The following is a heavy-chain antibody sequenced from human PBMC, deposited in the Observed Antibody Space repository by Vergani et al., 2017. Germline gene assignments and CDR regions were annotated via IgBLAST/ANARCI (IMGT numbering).Heavy chain of an antibody. J-gene: IGHJ4*02. V-gene: IGHV1-24*01. D-gene: IGHD3-10*01. CDR1: GYTLTELS. CDR2: FDPEDGET. Sequence: QVQLVQSGAEVKKPGASVKVSCKVSGYTLTELSMHWVRQAPGKGLEWMGGFDPEDGETIYAQKFQGRVTMTEDTSTDTAYMELGSLRSKDTAVYYCATDRDSMVRGVIKYDYWGQGTLVTVSS. CDR3: ATDRDSMVRGVIKYDY.